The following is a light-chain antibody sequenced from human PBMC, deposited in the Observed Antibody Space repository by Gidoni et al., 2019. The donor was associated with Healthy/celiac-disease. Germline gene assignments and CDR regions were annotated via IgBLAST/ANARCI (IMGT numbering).Light chain of an antibody. CDR3: CSYAGSSTFVYV. CDR1: SSDVGSYNL. J-gene: IGLJ1*01. V-gene: IGLV2-23*02. Sequence: QSPLTQTASVSGSPGQSITISCTGTSSDVGSYNLVSWYQHHPGKSPKLMIYEVSQRPSGVSNRFSGSKSGNTASLTISGLQAEDEADYYCCSYAGSSTFVYVFGTGTKVTVL. CDR2: EVS.